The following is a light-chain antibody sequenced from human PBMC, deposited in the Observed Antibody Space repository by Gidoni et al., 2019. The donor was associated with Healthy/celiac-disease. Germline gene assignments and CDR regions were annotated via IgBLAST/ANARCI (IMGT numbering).Light chain of an antibody. CDR1: KLGDKY. CDR2: QDS. Sequence: SYELPQPPSVSVSPGQTASITCSGDKLGDKYACWYQQKPGQSPVLVIYQDSKLPSGIPERFSGSNSGNTATLTISGTQAMDEADYYCQACDSSTVVFGGGTKLTVL. CDR3: QACDSSTVV. V-gene: IGLV3-1*01. J-gene: IGLJ2*01.